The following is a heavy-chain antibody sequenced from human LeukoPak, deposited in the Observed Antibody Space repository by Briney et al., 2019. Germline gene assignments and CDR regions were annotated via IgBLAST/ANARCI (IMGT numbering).Heavy chain of an antibody. CDR1: GGSISNYY. CDR2: IYNSGST. CDR3: ARDRLDIVVFPPSKQRRYMDV. V-gene: IGHV4-59*12. J-gene: IGHJ6*03. Sequence: NPSETLSLTCTVSGGSISNYYWTWIRQPPGKGLEWIGYIYNSGSTNYRPSLKSRVTISVDTSKNQVSLKLSSVTAADTAVYYCARDRLDIVVFPPSKQRRYMDVWGKGTTVTVSS. D-gene: IGHD2-15*01.